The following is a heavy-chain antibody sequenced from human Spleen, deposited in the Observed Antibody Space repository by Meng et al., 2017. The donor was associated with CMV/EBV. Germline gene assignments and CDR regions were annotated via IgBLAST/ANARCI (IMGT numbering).Heavy chain of an antibody. CDR3: ARDVRGRTGDL. CDR1: GGSITSHY. Sequence: GSLRLSCSVSGGSITSHYWNWIRQPPGKGLEWIGHVFYSGSAIYNPSLKSRVTISVDTSKNQLSLNLSSVTAADTAVYYCARDVRGRTGDLWGQGTLVTVSS. CDR2: VFYSGSA. J-gene: IGHJ4*02. V-gene: IGHV4-59*11. D-gene: IGHD7-27*01.